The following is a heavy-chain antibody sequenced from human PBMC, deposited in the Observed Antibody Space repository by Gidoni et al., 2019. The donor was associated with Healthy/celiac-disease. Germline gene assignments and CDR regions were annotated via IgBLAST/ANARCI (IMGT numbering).Heavy chain of an antibody. CDR1: GFTIRRCA. Sequence: EVELLSSGGGLVQLGESLRLSCAASGFTIRRCATSWVLQATGKGLECVSAISGRGVSTYYADSVKSRFPISRYNPKNTLNLQINSLIAEYTAVYYCSRCAVGWYFWSLSVSDLDYWGQITLVTVSS. CDR2: ISGRGVST. CDR3: SRCAVGWYFWSLSVSDLDY. D-gene: IGHD3-3*01. V-gene: IGHV3-23*01. J-gene: IGHJ4*02.